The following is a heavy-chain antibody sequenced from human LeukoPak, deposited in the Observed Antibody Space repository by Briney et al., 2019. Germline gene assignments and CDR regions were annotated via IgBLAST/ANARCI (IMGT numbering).Heavy chain of an antibody. D-gene: IGHD2-15*01. CDR3: ARIHHGLGGDY. V-gene: IGHV1-2*02. CDR2: INPNSGGT. CDR1: GYTFTGYY. J-gene: IGHJ4*02. Sequence: ASVKVSCKASGYTFTGYYMHWVRQAPGQGLEWMGWINPNSGGTNYAQKFQGRVAMTRDTSISTAYMELSRLRSEDTAVYYCARIHHGLGGDYWGQGTLVTVSS.